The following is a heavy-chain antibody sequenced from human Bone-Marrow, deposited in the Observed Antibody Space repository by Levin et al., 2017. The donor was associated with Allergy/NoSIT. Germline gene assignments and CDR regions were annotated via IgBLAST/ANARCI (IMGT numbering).Heavy chain of an antibody. V-gene: IGHV3-33*01. D-gene: IGHD1-26*01. CDR1: GFTFSAFG. CDR3: TRDRGEWGQFYFDY. Sequence: TGGSLRLSCAASGFTFSAFGMHWVRQPPGRGLEWVAVISYDGGHKFYADSVKARFTISRDNSKNTHYLQMNSLRAEDTAVYYCTRDRGEWGQFYFDYWGQGILVTVSS. J-gene: IGHJ4*02. CDR2: ISYDGGHK.